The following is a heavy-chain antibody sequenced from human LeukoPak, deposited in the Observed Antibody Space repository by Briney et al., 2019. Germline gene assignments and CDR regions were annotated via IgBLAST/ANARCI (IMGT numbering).Heavy chain of an antibody. CDR3: ASYSTSSGDAFDI. J-gene: IGHJ3*02. Sequence: ASVKVSCKASGYTFSDQYMHWVRQSPGQGLEWMGWINPNSGDTDYAQKFQGRVTMTRDTSISTAYIELTSLRSDDTAVYYCASYSTSSGDAFDIWGQGTLVTVSS. CDR2: INPNSGDT. V-gene: IGHV1-2*02. D-gene: IGHD6-6*01. CDR1: GYTFSDQY.